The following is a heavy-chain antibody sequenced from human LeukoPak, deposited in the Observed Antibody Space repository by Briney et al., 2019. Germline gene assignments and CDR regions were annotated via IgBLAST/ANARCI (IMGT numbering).Heavy chain of an antibody. D-gene: IGHD3-16*02. CDR1: GFTFSSYA. V-gene: IGHV3-30*03. J-gene: IGHJ6*03. CDR2: ISYDGSNK. Sequence: GRSLRLSCAASGFTFSSYAMHWVRQAPGKGLEWVAVISYDGSNKYYADSVKGRFTISRDNAKNSLYLQMNSLRAEDTALYYCARERLSSMDVWGKGTTVTVSS. CDR3: ARERLSSMDV.